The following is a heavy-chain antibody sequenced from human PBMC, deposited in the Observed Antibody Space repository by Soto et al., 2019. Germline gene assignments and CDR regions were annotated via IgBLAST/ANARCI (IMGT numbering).Heavy chain of an antibody. V-gene: IGHV4-39*01. CDR1: GGSIISSSYY. J-gene: IGHJ4*02. CDR3: AGPDVAAAGPLSS. D-gene: IGHD6-13*01. CDR2: IYYSGST. Sequence: SEPLSLTGTVYGGSIISSSYYWGWIRQPPGKGLEWIGSIYYSGSTYYNPSLKSRVTISVDTSKNQFSLKLSSVTAADTAVYYCAGPDVAAAGPLSSWGQGTLVTVSS.